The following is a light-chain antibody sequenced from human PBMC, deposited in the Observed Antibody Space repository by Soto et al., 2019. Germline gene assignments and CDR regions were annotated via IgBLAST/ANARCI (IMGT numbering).Light chain of an antibody. CDR3: SSYTTSSTYV. J-gene: IGLJ1*01. CDR1: SSDVGGYNY. V-gene: IGLV2-14*03. CDR2: DVS. Sequence: QSVLTERASVSGCPWRWITIPCNGNSSDVGGYNYVSWYQQHPGKAPKLMIYDVSNRPSGVSNRFSGSKSGNTASLTISGLQAEDEADYYCSSYTTSSTYVFGTGTKVTVL.